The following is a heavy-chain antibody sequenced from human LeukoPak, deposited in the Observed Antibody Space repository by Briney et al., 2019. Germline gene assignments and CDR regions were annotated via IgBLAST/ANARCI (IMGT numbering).Heavy chain of an antibody. CDR3: ARDDDVSRRELPPNFDY. J-gene: IGHJ4*02. Sequence: GGSLRLSCAASGFTFSSYAMTWVRQAPGKGLEWVSSISGSGGSTYYADSVKGRFTISRDNSKNTVFLQMNSLRAEDTAVYYCARDDDVSRRELPPNFDYWGQGTLVTVSS. CDR2: ISGSGGST. V-gene: IGHV3-23*01. D-gene: IGHD1-26*01. CDR1: GFTFSSYA.